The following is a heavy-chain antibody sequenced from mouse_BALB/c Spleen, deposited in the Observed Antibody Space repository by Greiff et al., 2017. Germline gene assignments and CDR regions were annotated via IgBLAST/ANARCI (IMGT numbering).Heavy chain of an antibody. CDR2: INPSNGGT. V-gene: IGHV1S16*01. CDR1: GYTFTSYY. Sequence: VKLQESGAELVKPGASVKLSCKASGYTFTSYYMYWVKQRPGQGLEWIGEINPSNGGTNFNEKFKSKATLTVDKSSSTAYMQLSSLTSEDSAVYYCTAYYGSSYGYFDVWGAGTTVTVSS. CDR3: TAYYGSSYGYFDV. D-gene: IGHD1-1*01. J-gene: IGHJ1*01.